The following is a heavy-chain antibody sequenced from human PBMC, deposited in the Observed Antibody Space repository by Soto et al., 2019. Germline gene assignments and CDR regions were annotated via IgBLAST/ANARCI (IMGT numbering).Heavy chain of an antibody. CDR1: GFTFSSYG. CDR3: ARDVSSPQYDSSGYYSSGMDV. CDR2: IWYDGSNK. Sequence: GGSLRLSCAASGFTFSSYGMHWVRQAPGKGLEWVAVIWYDGSNKYYADSVKGRFTTSRDNSKNTLYLQMNSLRAEDTAVYYCARDVSSPQYDSSGYYSSGMDVWGQGTTVTVSS. V-gene: IGHV3-33*01. J-gene: IGHJ6*02. D-gene: IGHD3-22*01.